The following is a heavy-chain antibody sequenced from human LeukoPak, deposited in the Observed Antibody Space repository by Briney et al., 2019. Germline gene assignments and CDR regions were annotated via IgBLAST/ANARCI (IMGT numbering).Heavy chain of an antibody. CDR1: GFTFSSYS. CDR2: ISSSRYI. D-gene: IGHD6-19*01. CDR3: ASITNSGWH. J-gene: IGHJ4*02. Sequence: PGGSLRLSCAASGFTFSSYSMNWVRQAPGKGLEWVSTISSSRYIYYADSVKGRFTISRDNAKSSLYLQMNSLRAEDTAVYYCASITNSGWHWGQGTLVTVSS. V-gene: IGHV3-21*01.